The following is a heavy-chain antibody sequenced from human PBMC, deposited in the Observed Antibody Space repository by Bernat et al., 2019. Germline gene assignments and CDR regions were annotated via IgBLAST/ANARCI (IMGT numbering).Heavy chain of an antibody. CDR1: GYSISSGYY. Sequence: QVQLQESGPGLVKPSETLSLTCAVSGYSISSGYYWGWIRQPPGKGLEWIGSIYHSGSTYYNPSLKSRVTISVDTSKNQFSLKLSSVTAADTAVYYRARERFVIAAAGKPDDYWGQGTLVTVSS. CDR3: ARERFVIAAAGKPDDY. CDR2: IYHSGST. V-gene: IGHV4-38-2*02. J-gene: IGHJ4*02. D-gene: IGHD6-13*01.